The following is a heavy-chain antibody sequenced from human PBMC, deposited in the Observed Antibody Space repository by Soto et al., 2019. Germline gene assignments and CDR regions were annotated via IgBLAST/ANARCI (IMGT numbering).Heavy chain of an antibody. CDR1: GFTFSSYA. V-gene: IGHV3-30-3*01. Sequence: QVQLVESGGGVVQPGRSLRLSCAASGFTFSSYAMHWVRQAPGKGLEWVAVISYDGSNKYYADSVKGRFTISRDNSKNTLYLQINSLRAEDTAVYYCARPVVQLAYYYYGMDVWGQGTTVTVSS. J-gene: IGHJ6*02. CDR2: ISYDGSNK. CDR3: ARPVVQLAYYYYGMDV. D-gene: IGHD6-6*01.